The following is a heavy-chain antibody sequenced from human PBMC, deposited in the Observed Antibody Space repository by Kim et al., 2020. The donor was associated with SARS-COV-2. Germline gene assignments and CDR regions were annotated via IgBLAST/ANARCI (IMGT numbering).Heavy chain of an antibody. CDR3: ARGDDYGDYYAFDI. CDR2: IYYSGST. CDR1: GGSISSYY. Sequence: SETLSLTCTVSGGSISSYYWSWIRQPPGKGLEWIGYIYYSGSTNYNPSLKSRVTISVDTSKNQFSLKLSSVTAVDTAVYYCARGDDYGDYYAFDIWGQGTMVTVSS. J-gene: IGHJ3*02. V-gene: IGHV4-59*13. D-gene: IGHD4-17*01.